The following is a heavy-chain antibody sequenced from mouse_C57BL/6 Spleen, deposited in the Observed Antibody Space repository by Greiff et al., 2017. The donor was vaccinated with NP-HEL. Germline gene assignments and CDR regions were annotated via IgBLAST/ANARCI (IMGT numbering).Heavy chain of an antibody. CDR1: GYTFTSYW. Sequence: QVQLQQPGAELVRPGSSVKLSCKASGYTFTSYWMHWVKQRPIQGLEWIGNIDPSDSETHYNQKFKDKATLTVDKSSSTAYMQLSCMTSEDSAVYYCASGNYGSSYRYFDVWGTGTTVTVSS. D-gene: IGHD1-1*01. V-gene: IGHV1-52*01. CDR3: ASGNYGSSYRYFDV. CDR2: IDPSDSET. J-gene: IGHJ1*03.